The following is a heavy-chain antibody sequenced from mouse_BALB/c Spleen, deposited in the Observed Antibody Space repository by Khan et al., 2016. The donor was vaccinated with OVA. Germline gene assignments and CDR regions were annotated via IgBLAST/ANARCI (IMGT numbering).Heavy chain of an antibody. CDR1: GYSITSGYA. CDR3: ARGNYYGYYFDY. D-gene: IGHD1-1*01. J-gene: IGHJ2*01. CDR2: ISYSGGT. Sequence: VQLKESGPGLVKPSQSLSLTCTVTGYSITSGYAWNWIRQFPGIKLEWMGYISYSGGTSYNPSLKSRISITRDTSKNQFFLQLNSVTTEDTATYYCARGNYYGYYFDYWGQGTPLTVSS. V-gene: IGHV3-2*02.